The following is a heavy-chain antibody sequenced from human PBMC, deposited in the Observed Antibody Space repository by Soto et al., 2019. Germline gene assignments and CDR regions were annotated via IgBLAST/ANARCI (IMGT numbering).Heavy chain of an antibody. CDR2: ISYEGSNK. Sequence: SXXLSCVDSGFTFSQYSMQCVRQAPCKGLEWVAVISYEGSNKYYADSVKGRFTISRDNSKNTLSLQMDGLTDEDTAVCYCAKDFAARGPHPFDYWGQGTLVTVSS. J-gene: IGHJ4*02. CDR1: GFTFSQYS. V-gene: IGHV3-30*18. CDR3: AKDFAARGPHPFDY. D-gene: IGHD6-6*01.